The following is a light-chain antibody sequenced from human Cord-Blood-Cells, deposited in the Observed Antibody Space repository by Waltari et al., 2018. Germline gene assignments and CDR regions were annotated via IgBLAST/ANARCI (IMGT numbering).Light chain of an antibody. Sequence: DIVMTQSPDSLAVSLGERATINCKSSQSVLYSSNNKNYLAWYQQKPGQPPKLLIYWASTRESGVPDRFSGSGSGTDFTLTISSLQAEDVAVYYCQQEYSTPLTFGGGTKVESK. J-gene: IGKJ4*01. CDR1: QSVLYSSNNKNY. V-gene: IGKV4-1*01. CDR2: WAS. CDR3: QQEYSTPLT.